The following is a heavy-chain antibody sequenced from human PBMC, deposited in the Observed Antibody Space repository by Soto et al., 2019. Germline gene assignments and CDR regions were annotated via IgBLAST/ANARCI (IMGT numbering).Heavy chain of an antibody. CDR3: VRHLRYGGHDYVYAS. V-gene: IGHV4-59*08. J-gene: IGHJ5*02. D-gene: IGHD5-12*01. CDR2: IYYSGST. CDR1: GGSISSYY. Sequence: SETLSLTCTVSGGSISSYYWSWIRQPPGKGLEWIGYIYYSGSTNYNPSHKSRVTISVDTSKNQFSLKLSSVTAADTAVYYCVRHLRYGGHDYVYASWARGTLVLVSS.